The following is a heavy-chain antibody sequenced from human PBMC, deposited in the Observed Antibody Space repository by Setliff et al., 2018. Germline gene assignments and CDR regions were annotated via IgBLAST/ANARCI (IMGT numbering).Heavy chain of an antibody. J-gene: IGHJ6*02. V-gene: IGHV3-23*01. CDR1: GFTFSSYA. D-gene: IGHD1-26*01. CDR3: AGLTASREVYYYYGMDV. CDR2: ISGSGGST. Sequence: GGSLRLSCAASGFTFSSYAMSWVRQAPGKGLEWVPAISGSGGSTYYADSVKGRFTISRDNSKNTLYLQMNSLRAEDTAVYYCAGLTASREVYYYYGMDVWGQGTTVTVSS.